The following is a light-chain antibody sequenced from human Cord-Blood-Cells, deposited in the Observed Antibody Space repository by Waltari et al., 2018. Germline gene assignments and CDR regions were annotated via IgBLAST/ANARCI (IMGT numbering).Light chain of an antibody. CDR1: QGISSY. CDR3: QQYYSYPLVT. J-gene: IGKJ5*01. CDR2: AAS. Sequence: AIRITQSLSSLSASTGDRVTITCRASQGISSYLAWYQQKPGKAPKLLIYAASTLQSGVPSRFSGSGSGTDFTLTISCLQSEDFATYYCQQYYSYPLVTFGQGTRLEIK. V-gene: IGKV1-8*01.